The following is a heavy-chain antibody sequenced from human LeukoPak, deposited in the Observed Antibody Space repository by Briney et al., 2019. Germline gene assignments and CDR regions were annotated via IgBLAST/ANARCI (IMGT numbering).Heavy chain of an antibody. CDR1: GFTVSSNY. J-gene: IGHJ4*02. V-gene: IGHV3-53*01. CDR2: IYSGGST. D-gene: IGHD3-22*01. CDR3: ARVAPPYYYDSRVYFDY. Sequence: AGGSLRLSCAASGFTVSSNYMSWVRQAPGKGLEWVSVIYSGGSTYYADSVKGRFTISRDNPKNTLYLQMNSLRAEDTAVYYCARVAPPYYYDSRVYFDYWGQGTLVTVSS.